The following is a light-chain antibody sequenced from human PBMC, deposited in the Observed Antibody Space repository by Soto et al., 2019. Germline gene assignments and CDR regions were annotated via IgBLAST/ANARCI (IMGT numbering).Light chain of an antibody. CDR2: GVS. CDR3: CSYTRSGTLI. J-gene: IGLJ1*01. CDR1: SSDIGDYNY. V-gene: IGLV2-14*01. Sequence: QSVLTQPASVSGPPGQTITISCVGTSSDIGDYNYVSWYQQHPGKVPKVIIYGVSNRPSGVSYRFSATKSGNTASLTISGLQAEDEADYYCCSYTRSGTLIFGTGTKVTVL.